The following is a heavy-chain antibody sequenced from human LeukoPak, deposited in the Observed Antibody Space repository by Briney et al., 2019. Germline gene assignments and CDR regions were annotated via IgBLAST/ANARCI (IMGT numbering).Heavy chain of an antibody. V-gene: IGHV4-4*07. Sequence: PSETLSLACTVSGGSISGYYWSWIRQPAGKGLEWIGRIYTSGSTNYNPSLKSRVTMSVDTSNNQFSLKLTSVTAADTAVYYCARKTKGAYDFDYWGQGTLVTVSS. D-gene: IGHD1-1*01. CDR3: ARKTKGAYDFDY. J-gene: IGHJ4*02. CDR1: GGSISGYY. CDR2: IYTSGST.